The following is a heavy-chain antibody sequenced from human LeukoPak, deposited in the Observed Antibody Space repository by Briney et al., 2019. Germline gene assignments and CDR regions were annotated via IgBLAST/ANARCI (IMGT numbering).Heavy chain of an antibody. CDR1: GGTFSSYA. V-gene: IGHV1-69*05. D-gene: IGHD6-6*01. CDR2: IIPIFGTA. Sequence: SVKVSCKASGGTFSSYAISWVRQAPGQGLEWMGRIIPIFGTANYAQKFQGRVTITTDESTSTAYMELSSLRSEDTAVYYCARDKSSSHTFVRPIGYWGQGTLVTVSS. J-gene: IGHJ4*02. CDR3: ARDKSSSHTFVRPIGY.